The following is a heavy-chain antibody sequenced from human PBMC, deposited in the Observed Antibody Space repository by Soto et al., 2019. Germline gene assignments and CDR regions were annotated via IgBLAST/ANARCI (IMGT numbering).Heavy chain of an antibody. J-gene: IGHJ4*02. Sequence: SETLSLTCSVSGSSISSNIYYWGWIRQPPGKGLEWIATVHYSGSTYYTPSLKSRVTISADTSNNQFSLRLNSVTAADTAVYYCARQHYYDSSGYYTWNWGQGTLVTVPQ. CDR1: GSSISSNIYY. CDR2: VHYSGST. V-gene: IGHV4-39*01. D-gene: IGHD3-22*01. CDR3: ARQHYYDSSGYYTWN.